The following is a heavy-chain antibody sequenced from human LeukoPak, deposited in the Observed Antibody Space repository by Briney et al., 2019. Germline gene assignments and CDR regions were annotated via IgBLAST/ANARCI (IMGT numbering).Heavy chain of an antibody. J-gene: IGHJ4*02. CDR3: AKDSHSQQLVTEYFDY. D-gene: IGHD6-13*01. CDR2: XSYDGSNK. V-gene: IGHV3-30*18. Sequence: GGSLRLSCAASGFTFSSYGMHWVRQAPGKXXXXXXXXSYDGSNKYYADSVKGRFTISRDNSKNTLYLQMNSLRAEDTAVYYCAKDSHSQQLVTEYFDYWGQGTLVTVSS. CDR1: GFTFSSYG.